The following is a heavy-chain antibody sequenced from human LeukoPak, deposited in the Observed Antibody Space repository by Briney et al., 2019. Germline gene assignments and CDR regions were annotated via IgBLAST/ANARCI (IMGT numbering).Heavy chain of an antibody. CDR3: ARSNCGRDCYVYYYYYMDV. Sequence: PSETLSLTCTVSGGSISSGNYYWSWIRLPAGKGLEWLGRIYNSGTTNYNPSLQSRVTISIDTSKNQFSLNLSPVTAADTAIYYCARSNCGRDCYVYYYYYMDVWGKGTTVTISS. D-gene: IGHD2-21*02. J-gene: IGHJ6*03. V-gene: IGHV4-61*02. CDR1: GGSISSGNYY. CDR2: IYNSGTT.